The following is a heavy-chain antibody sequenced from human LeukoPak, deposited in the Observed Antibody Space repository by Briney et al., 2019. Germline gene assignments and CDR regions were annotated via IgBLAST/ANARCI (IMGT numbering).Heavy chain of an antibody. CDR3: ARGPCSSTSWPPCYYYYMDV. Sequence: SSETLSLTCTVSGVSISSYYWSWIRQPPGKGLEWIGYIYYSGSTNYNASLKSRVTISVDTSKHQFSLKLSSVTAADTAVYYCARGPCSSTSWPPCYYYYMDVWGKGTTVTVSS. CDR1: GVSISSYY. CDR2: IYYSGST. V-gene: IGHV4-59*01. D-gene: IGHD2-2*01. J-gene: IGHJ6*03.